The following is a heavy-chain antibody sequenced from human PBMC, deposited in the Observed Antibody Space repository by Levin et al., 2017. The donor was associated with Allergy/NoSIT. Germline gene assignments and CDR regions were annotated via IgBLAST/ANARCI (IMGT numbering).Heavy chain of an antibody. V-gene: IGHV3-23*01. CDR3: AKIRLPQRFKYLYHYSVMDV. J-gene: IGHJ6*02. D-gene: IGHD3-3*01. Sequence: QPGGSLRLSCAASGFIFSSFGLNWVRFSPGKGLEWVATISGSGSSTNVADSVRGRVVVSRDNSNNTLFLQMNALRVEDTATYYCAKIRLPQRFKYLYHYSVMDVWGLGTTVTVSS. CDR2: ISGSGSST. CDR1: GFIFSSFG.